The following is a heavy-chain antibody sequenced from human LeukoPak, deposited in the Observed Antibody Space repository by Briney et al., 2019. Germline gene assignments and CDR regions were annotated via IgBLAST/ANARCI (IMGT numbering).Heavy chain of an antibody. CDR3: AKQLGYCSDGSCYFPY. CDR2: ISNNGGYT. D-gene: IGHD2-15*01. J-gene: IGHJ4*02. V-gene: IGHV3-23*01. CDR1: GFTFSSYA. Sequence: GGSLRLSCAASGFTFSSYAMSWVRQAPGKGLEWVSAISNNGGYTYYANSVQGRFTISRDNSKSTLCLQMNSLRAEDTAVYYCAKQLGYCSDGSCYFPYWGQGTLVTVSS.